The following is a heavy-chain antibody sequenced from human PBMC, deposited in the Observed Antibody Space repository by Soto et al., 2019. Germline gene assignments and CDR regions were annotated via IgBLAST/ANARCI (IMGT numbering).Heavy chain of an antibody. V-gene: IGHV3-49*03. J-gene: IGHJ4*02. Sequence: GGSLRLSCTASGFTFGDYAMSWFRQAPGKGLEWVGFIRSKAYGGTTEYAASVKGRFTISRDDSKSIAHLQMNSLKTEDTAVYYCTGHNVPATAIPGGDYWGQGTLVTVSS. CDR2: IRSKAYGGTT. CDR1: GFTFGDYA. CDR3: TGHNVPATAIPGGDY. D-gene: IGHD2-2*02.